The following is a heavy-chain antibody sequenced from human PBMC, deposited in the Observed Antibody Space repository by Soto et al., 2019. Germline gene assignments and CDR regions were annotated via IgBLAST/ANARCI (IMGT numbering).Heavy chain of an antibody. D-gene: IGHD6-13*01. V-gene: IGHV4-39*01. CDR1: GGYISSSSYY. CDR2: IYYSGST. J-gene: IGHJ4*02. CDR3: ARQGDSSTTITFDY. Sequence: SETLSLTCPVSGGYISSSSYYWGWIRQPPGKGLEWIGSIYYSGSTYYNPSLKSRVTISVDTSKNQFSLKLSSVTAADTAVYYCARQGDSSTTITFDYWGQGTLVTVSS.